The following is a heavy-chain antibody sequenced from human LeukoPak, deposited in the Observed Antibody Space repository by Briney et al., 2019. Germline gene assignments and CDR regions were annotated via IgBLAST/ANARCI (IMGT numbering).Heavy chain of an antibody. Sequence: SETLSLTCSGSGDSISSSYWSWIRQPPGKGLEWIGNIYNSANTNYNPSLQSRVTMSVDTSKSQFSLQLTSVSAADTAVYYCARRFSSRSDSNGYYYGHDSFDVWGQGTLVTVSS. CDR1: GDSISSSY. J-gene: IGHJ3*01. V-gene: IGHV4-59*08. D-gene: IGHD3-22*01. CDR2: IYNSANT. CDR3: ARRFSSRSDSNGYYYGHDSFDV.